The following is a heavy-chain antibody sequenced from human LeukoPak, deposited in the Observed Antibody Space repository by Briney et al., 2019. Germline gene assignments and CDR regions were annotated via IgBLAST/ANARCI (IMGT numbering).Heavy chain of an antibody. Sequence: SETLSLTCAVYGGSFSGYYWSWIRQPPGKGLEWIGEINHSGSTNYNPSLKSRVTISVDTSKNQFSLKLSSVTAADTAVYYCVRGGLIVVVPAARKLFDYWGQGTLVTVSS. CDR2: INHSGST. D-gene: IGHD2-2*01. J-gene: IGHJ4*02. V-gene: IGHV4-34*01. CDR1: GGSFSGYY. CDR3: VRGGLIVVVPAARKLFDY.